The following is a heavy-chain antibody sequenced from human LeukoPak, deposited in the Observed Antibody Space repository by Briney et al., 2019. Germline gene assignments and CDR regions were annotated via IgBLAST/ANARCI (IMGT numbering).Heavy chain of an antibody. Sequence: GGSLRLSCSASGFTFSTYWLHWVRQAPGKGLVWVSRISRDGSSTSYADSVKGRFTISRDNAKNTLYLQMNSLRAEDTAVYYLAKDFEMGMACDIWGQGTMVTVSS. V-gene: IGHV3-74*01. CDR3: AKDFEMGMACDI. CDR1: GFTFSTYW. D-gene: IGHD3-9*01. J-gene: IGHJ3*02. CDR2: ISRDGSST.